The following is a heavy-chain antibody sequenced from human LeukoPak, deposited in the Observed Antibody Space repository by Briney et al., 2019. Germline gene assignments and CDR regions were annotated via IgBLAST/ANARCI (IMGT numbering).Heavy chain of an antibody. J-gene: IGHJ4*02. V-gene: IGHV4-31*11. CDR1: GGSISSGGYY. CDR2: IYYSGST. Sequence: SQTLSLTCAVSGGSISSGGYYWSWIRQHPGKGLEWIGYIYYSGSTYYNPSLKSRVTISVDTSKNQFSLKLSSVTAADTAVYYCARDREGTFDYWGQGTLVTVSS. D-gene: IGHD1-26*01. CDR3: ARDREGTFDY.